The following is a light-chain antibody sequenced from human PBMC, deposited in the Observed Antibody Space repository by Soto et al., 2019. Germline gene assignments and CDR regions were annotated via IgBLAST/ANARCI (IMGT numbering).Light chain of an antibody. CDR2: KAS. CDR1: QSITDW. CDR3: QYWDDYSWT. Sequence: DIPMTQSPSTLSASVGDRVTITCRASQSITDWLAWYQQKPGKAPKFLIYKASNLEGGVPSRFSGSGSGTEFTFTISSVQPDDFATYYCQYWDDYSWTFGQGTKVEIK. V-gene: IGKV1-5*03. J-gene: IGKJ1*01.